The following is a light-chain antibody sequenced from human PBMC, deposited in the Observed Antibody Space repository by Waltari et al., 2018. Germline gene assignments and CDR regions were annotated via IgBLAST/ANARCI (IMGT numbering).Light chain of an antibody. CDR1: QSVSTY. CDR2: AAS. Sequence: AIRMTQSPSSLSASTGDRVTITCRASQSVSTYLAWYQQKPGKAPKLLIYAASTLQRGVPLRFSGSGSGTDFTLTISSLQPEDFATYYCQQADRLPLTFGGGTKVEIK. J-gene: IGKJ4*01. CDR3: QQADRLPLT. V-gene: IGKV1-8*01.